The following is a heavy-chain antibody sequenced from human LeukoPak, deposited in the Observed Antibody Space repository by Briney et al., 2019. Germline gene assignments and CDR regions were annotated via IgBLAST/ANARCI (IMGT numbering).Heavy chain of an antibody. CDR2: ISYDGSNK. CDR1: GFTFSSYA. V-gene: IGHV3-30*04. CDR3: TPLTTAAGTNRSDY. Sequence: GGSLRLSCAASGFTFSSYAMHWVRQAPGKGLEWVAVISYDGSNKYYADSEKGRFTISRDNSKNTLYLQMNSLRAEDTAVYYATPLTTAAGTNRSDYWGQGTLVTVSS. J-gene: IGHJ4*02. D-gene: IGHD6-13*01.